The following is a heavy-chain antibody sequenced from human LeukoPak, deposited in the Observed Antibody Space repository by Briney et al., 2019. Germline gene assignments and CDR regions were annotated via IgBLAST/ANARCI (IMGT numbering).Heavy chain of an antibody. J-gene: IGHJ4*02. Sequence: AETLSRTCTVSGGSISSYYWSWIRQPPGKGLEWIGYIYYSARTNYNPSLKSRVTISVDTSKNQFSLKLSSVTAADTAVYYCARGGRYYDSSGYPTDFDYWGQGTLVTVSS. CDR3: ARGGRYYDSSGYPTDFDY. D-gene: IGHD3-22*01. V-gene: IGHV4-59*08. CDR1: GGSISSYY. CDR2: IYYSART.